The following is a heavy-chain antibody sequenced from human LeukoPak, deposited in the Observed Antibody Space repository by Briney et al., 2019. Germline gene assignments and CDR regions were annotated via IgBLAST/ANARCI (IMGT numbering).Heavy chain of an antibody. D-gene: IGHD4-11*01. J-gene: IGHJ6*03. CDR1: GFTLSSYG. CDR2: IWYDGSNK. CDR3: ARALSNYVDYHYYYYMDV. Sequence: PGRSLRLSCAASGFTLSSYGMHWVRQAPGKGLEWVAVIWYDGSNKYYADSVKGRFTISRDNAKNSLYLQMNSLRAEDTALYYCARALSNYVDYHYYYYMDVWGKGTTVTVSS. V-gene: IGHV3-33*01.